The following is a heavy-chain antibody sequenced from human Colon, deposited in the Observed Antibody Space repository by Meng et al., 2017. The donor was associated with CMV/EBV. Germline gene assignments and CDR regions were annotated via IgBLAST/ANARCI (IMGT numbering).Heavy chain of an antibody. CDR1: GFKSPDYG. CDR2: FVWHVGVT. Sequence: GGSLRLSCVASGFKSPDYGTHWVRQAPGKAPEWVAGFVWHVGVTGYADSVKGRFTVSGDNTKTRLYLKMDNLRPGDTALYYCVKDLSAGGAEFWGKGTPVTVSS. J-gene: IGHJ4*02. D-gene: IGHD2/OR15-2a*01. V-gene: IGHV3-9*02. CDR3: VKDLSAGGAEF.